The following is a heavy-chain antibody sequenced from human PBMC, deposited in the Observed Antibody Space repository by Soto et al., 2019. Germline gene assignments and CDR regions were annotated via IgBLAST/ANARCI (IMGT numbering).Heavy chain of an antibody. CDR3: AGTHFDTSGYYPSALEY. D-gene: IGHD3-22*01. V-gene: IGHV1-69*01. J-gene: IGHJ4*02. CDR1: GGTFNSYV. Sequence: QVQLVQSGAEVKKPGSSVKVSCKASGGTFNSYVINWVRQAPGQGLEWMRGIIPFFGTAEYAQKFQGRVTITADEAASTAYMELSSLKPGDTAVYYCAGTHFDTSGYYPSALEYWGQGTQVSVSS. CDR2: IIPFFGTA.